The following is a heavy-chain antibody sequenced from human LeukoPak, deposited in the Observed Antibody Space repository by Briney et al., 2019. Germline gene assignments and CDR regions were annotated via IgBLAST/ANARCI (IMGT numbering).Heavy chain of an antibody. Sequence: ASVRVSCKASGYTLTSYYMHWMRQAPGQGLEWMGIINPSGGSTSYAQKFQGKVTMTRDTSTSTVYMELSSLRSEDTAVYYCARDLDTAFDYWGQGTLVTVSS. CDR1: GYTLTSYY. CDR2: INPSGGST. V-gene: IGHV1-46*01. J-gene: IGHJ4*02. CDR3: ARDLDTAFDY.